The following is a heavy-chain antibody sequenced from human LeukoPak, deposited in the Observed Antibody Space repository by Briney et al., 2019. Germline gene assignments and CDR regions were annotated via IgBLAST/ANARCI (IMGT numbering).Heavy chain of an antibody. CDR3: ARLHPGIAVAGYPDY. CDR2: IYHSGST. CDR1: GGSISSYY. J-gene: IGHJ4*02. D-gene: IGHD6-19*01. Sequence: SETLSLTCSVSGGSISSYYWNWIRQPAGKGLEWIGSIYHSGSTYYNPSLKSRVTISVDTSKNQFSLKLSSVTAADTAVYYCARLHPGIAVAGYPDYWGQGTLVTVSS. V-gene: IGHV4-59*08.